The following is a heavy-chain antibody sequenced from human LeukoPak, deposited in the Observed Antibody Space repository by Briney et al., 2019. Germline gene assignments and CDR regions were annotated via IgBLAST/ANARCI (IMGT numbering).Heavy chain of an antibody. V-gene: IGHV1-2*02. Sequence: ASVKVSCKASGYTFTSYGISWVRQAPGQGLEWMGWINPNSGGTNYAQKFQGRVTMTRDTSISTAYMELSRLRSDDTAVYYCAKVPAARRYFDYWGQGTLVTVSS. D-gene: IGHD2-2*01. CDR2: INPNSGGT. CDR1: GYTFTSYG. CDR3: AKVPAARRYFDY. J-gene: IGHJ4*02.